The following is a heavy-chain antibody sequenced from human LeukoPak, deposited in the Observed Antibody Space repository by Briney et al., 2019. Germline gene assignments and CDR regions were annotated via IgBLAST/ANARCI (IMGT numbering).Heavy chain of an antibody. D-gene: IGHD3-22*01. V-gene: IGHV4-39*07. CDR2: IYYSGST. J-gene: IGHJ6*03. CDR3: ARAAYYYDSSGYFNYYYYMDV. Sequence: PSETLSLTCTVSGGSISSSIYYWGWIRQPPGKGLEWIGSIYYSGSTYYNPSLKSRVTISVDTSKNQFSLKLSSVTAADTAVYYCARAAYYYDSSGYFNYYYYMDVWGKGTTVTVSS. CDR1: GGSISSSIYY.